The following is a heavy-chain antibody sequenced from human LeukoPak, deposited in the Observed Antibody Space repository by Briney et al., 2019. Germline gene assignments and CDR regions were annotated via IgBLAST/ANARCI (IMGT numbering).Heavy chain of an antibody. D-gene: IGHD6-19*01. J-gene: IGHJ4*02. CDR2: INSDGSSA. CDR3: ARDGSSGWYWVDY. CDR1: GFTFSNYW. V-gene: IGHV3-74*01. Sequence: PGGSLRLSCAASGFTFSNYWLHWVRQAPGKGLVWVSRINSDGSSATYADSVKGRFTISRDNAKNSLYLQMNSLRAEDTAVYYCARDGSSGWYWVDYWGQGTLVTVSS.